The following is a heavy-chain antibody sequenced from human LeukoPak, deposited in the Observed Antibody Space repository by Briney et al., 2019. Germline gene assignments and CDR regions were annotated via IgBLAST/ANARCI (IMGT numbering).Heavy chain of an antibody. CDR2: IKQDGGEK. CDR1: GFSFSGYW. Sequence: GGSLRLSCAASGFSFSGYWLNWVRQAPGKGLEWVANIKQDGGEKQYVDSVKGRFTISRDNARNSLYLQMNSLRAEDTAVYYCATEASGDAFDIWGRGTMVTVSS. V-gene: IGHV3-7*01. J-gene: IGHJ3*02. D-gene: IGHD6-19*01. CDR3: ATEASGDAFDI.